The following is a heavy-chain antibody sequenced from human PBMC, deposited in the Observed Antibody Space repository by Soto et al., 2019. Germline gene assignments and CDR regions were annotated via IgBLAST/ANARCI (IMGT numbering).Heavy chain of an antibody. J-gene: IGHJ6*02. CDR3: ARDPVIAMIVVVPEKFGMDV. CDR2: ISSSSSTI. CDR1: GFTFSSYS. Sequence: GGSLRLSCAASGFTFSSYSMNWVRQAPGKGLEWVSYISSSSSTIYYADSVKGRFTISRDNAKNSLYLQMNSLRAEDTAVYYCARDPVIAMIVVVPEKFGMDVWGQGTTVTVSS. V-gene: IGHV3-48*01. D-gene: IGHD3-22*01.